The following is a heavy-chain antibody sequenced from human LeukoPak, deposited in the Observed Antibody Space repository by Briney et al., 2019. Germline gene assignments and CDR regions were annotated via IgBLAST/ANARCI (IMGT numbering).Heavy chain of an antibody. CDR1: GYNFRSYW. D-gene: IGHD4-17*01. Sequence: GESLKISCQGSGYNFRSYWIGWVRQMPGKGLEWMGIIYPGDSDTRYSPSFQGQVTISADKSISTAYLQWSSLKASDTAMYYCARGDRYGVYYFDYWGQGTLVTVSS. CDR3: ARGDRYGVYYFDY. J-gene: IGHJ4*02. CDR2: IYPGDSDT. V-gene: IGHV5-51*01.